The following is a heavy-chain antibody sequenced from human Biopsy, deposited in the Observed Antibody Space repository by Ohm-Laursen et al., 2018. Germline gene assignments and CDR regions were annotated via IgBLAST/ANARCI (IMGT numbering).Heavy chain of an antibody. J-gene: IGHJ1*01. CDR3: ARGSNEYGGLYFPH. CDR1: FSDYY. Sequence: FSDYYMSWIRQAPGKGLEWIGHISHTGYTSYKSSLKSRVTISLDTSRKHFSLRLTSLAAADTAVYYCARGSNEYGGLYFPHWGQGTLVTVSS. CDR2: ISHTGYT. D-gene: IGHD4-23*01. V-gene: IGHV4-34*13.